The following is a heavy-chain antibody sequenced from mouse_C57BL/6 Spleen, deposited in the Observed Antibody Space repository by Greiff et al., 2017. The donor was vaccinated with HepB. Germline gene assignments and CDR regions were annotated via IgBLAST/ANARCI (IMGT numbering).Heavy chain of an antibody. J-gene: IGHJ2*01. CDR2: INPSNGGT. Sequence: QVHVKQPGTELVKPGASVKLSCKASGYTFTSYWMHWVKQRPGQGLEWLGNINPSNGGTNYNEKFKSKATLTVDKSSSTAYMQLSSLTSEDSAVYYCARVEPYYSNGGYWGQGTTLTVSS. CDR3: ARVEPYYSNGGY. V-gene: IGHV1-53*01. CDR1: GYTFTSYW. D-gene: IGHD2-5*01.